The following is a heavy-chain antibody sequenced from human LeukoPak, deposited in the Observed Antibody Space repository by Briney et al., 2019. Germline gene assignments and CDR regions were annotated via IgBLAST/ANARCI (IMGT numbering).Heavy chain of an antibody. J-gene: IGHJ4*02. CDR2: INHSGST. CDR1: GGSFSGYY. Sequence: SETLSLTCAVYGGSFSGYYWSWIRQPPGKGLEWIGEINHSGSTNYNPSLKSRVTISVDTSKNQFSLKLSSVTAADTAVYYCASQKFGVVIMKDNWGQGTLVTVSS. V-gene: IGHV4-34*01. CDR3: ASQKFGVVIMKDN. D-gene: IGHD3-3*01.